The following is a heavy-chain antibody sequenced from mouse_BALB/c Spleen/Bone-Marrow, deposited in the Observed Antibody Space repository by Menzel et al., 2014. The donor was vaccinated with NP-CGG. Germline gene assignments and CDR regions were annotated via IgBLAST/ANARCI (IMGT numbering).Heavy chain of an antibody. CDR3: ARSEYGNSYAMDY. CDR1: GYTFTDYA. V-gene: IGHV1-67*01. D-gene: IGHD2-10*02. Sequence: VQLQQSGPELVRPGVSVKISCKGSGYTFTDYAMHWVKQSHAKSLEWIGVISTYSGNTNYNQKLKGKATMTEDKSSSTAYMELARLTSEDSAIYYCARSEYGNSYAMDYWGQGTSVTVSS. CDR2: ISTYSGNT. J-gene: IGHJ4*01.